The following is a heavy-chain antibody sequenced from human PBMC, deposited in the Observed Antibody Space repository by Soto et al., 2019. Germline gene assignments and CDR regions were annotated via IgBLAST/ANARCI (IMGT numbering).Heavy chain of an antibody. Sequence: GGSLRLSCAASGFTFSSYGMHWVRQAPGKGLEWVAVIWYDGSNKYYADSVKGRFTISRDNSKNTLYLQMNSLRAEDTAVYYCARDLPSPGVVKYGMDVWGQGTTVTVSS. CDR2: IWYDGSNK. J-gene: IGHJ6*02. CDR3: ARDLPSPGVVKYGMDV. CDR1: GFTFSSYG. D-gene: IGHD3-3*01. V-gene: IGHV3-33*01.